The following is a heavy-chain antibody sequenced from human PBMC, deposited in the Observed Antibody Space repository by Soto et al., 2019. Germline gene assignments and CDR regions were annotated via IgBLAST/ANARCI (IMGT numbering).Heavy chain of an antibody. Sequence: QVQLQESGPGLVKPSETLSLTCTVSGGSISSYYWSWIRQPPGKGLEWMGYIYYSGSTNYNPSLKRRVLISLDTSKNHFSLKLNSVTAADTAVYYCARSLTYCTGVTCYGDFQHWGQGTLVTVSS. V-gene: IGHV4-59*12. CDR2: IYYSGST. CDR3: ARSLTYCTGVTCYGDFQH. D-gene: IGHD2-15*01. CDR1: GGSISSYY. J-gene: IGHJ1*01.